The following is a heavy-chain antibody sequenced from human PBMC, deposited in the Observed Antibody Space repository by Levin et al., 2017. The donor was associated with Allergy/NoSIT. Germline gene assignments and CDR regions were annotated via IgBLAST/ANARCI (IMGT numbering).Heavy chain of an antibody. Sequence: GESLKISCKGSGYSFTSYWISWVRQMPGKGLEWMGRIDPSDSYTNYSPSFQGHVTIPADKSISTAYLQWSSLKASDTAMYYCARPLSARKAFDIWGQGTMVTVSS. CDR2: IDPSDSYT. CDR1: GYSFTSYW. J-gene: IGHJ3*02. D-gene: IGHD3-3*01. CDR3: ARPLSARKAFDI. V-gene: IGHV5-10-1*01.